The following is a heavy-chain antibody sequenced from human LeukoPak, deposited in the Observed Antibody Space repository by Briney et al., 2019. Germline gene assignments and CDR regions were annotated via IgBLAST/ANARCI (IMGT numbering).Heavy chain of an antibody. Sequence: SETLSLTCTVSGGSISSGGYYWSWIRQHPGKGLEWIGYIYYSGSTYYNPSLKSRVTISVDTSKNQFSLKLSSVTAADTAVYYCARERGDRIAAAGTFDYWGQGTLVTVSS. CDR3: ARERGDRIAAAGTFDY. CDR1: GGSISSGGYY. D-gene: IGHD6-13*01. J-gene: IGHJ4*02. CDR2: IYYSGST. V-gene: IGHV4-31*03.